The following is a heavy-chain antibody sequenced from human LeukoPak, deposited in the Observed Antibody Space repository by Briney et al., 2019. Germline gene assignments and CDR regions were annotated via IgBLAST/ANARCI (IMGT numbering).Heavy chain of an antibody. Sequence: GGSLRLSCAASGFTVSSNYMSWVRQAPGKGLEWVSVIYSGGSTYYADSVKGRFTISRDNSKNTLYLQMNSLRAEDTAVYYCARVGGYSSSWLAIDYWGQGTLVTVSS. CDR3: ARVGGYSSSWLAIDY. D-gene: IGHD6-13*01. J-gene: IGHJ4*02. V-gene: IGHV3-66*01. CDR1: GFTVSSNY. CDR2: IYSGGST.